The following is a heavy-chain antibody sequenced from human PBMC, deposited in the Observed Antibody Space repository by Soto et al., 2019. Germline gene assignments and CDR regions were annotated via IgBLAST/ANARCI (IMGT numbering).Heavy chain of an antibody. V-gene: IGHV1-18*01. CDR1: GYTFVSYR. CDR3: VRDALKQSQGDL. J-gene: IGHJ4*02. CDR2: ISAANDNG. Sequence: VSVKVSSRASGYTFVSYRISCMRPAPRQVFEWMGWISAANDNGNSAQKFPDRTTITIDTSTNTAYIHLHNLTSDDTALYYCVRDALKQSQGDLWAEGTLATV. D-gene: IGHD2-21*01.